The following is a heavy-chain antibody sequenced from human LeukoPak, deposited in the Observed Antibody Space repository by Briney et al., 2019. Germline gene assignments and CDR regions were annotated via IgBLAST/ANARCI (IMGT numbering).Heavy chain of an antibody. CDR3: ARVAAVTTSPQFDY. CDR2: IYYSGST. Sequence: SQTLSLTCTVSGGSISSGDYYWSWIRQPPGKGLEWIGYIYYSGSTYYNPSLKSRVTISVDTSKNQFSLKLSSVTVADTAVYYCARVAAVTTSPQFDYWGQGTLVTVSS. CDR1: GGSISSGDYY. V-gene: IGHV4-30-4*01. D-gene: IGHD4-17*01. J-gene: IGHJ4*02.